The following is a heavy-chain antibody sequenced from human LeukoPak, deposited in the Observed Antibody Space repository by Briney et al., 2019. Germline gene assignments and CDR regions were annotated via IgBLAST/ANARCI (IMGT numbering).Heavy chain of an antibody. CDR1: GLTVSSNY. D-gene: IGHD2-2*01. Sequence: GGSLRLSCAASGLTVSSNYMSWVRQAPGKGLEWVSVIYSGGSTYYADSVKGRFTISRDNSKNTLYLQMNSLRAEDTAVYYCVRGFSSTYFSDPFDYWGQGTLVTVPS. CDR2: IYSGGST. CDR3: VRGFSSTYFSDPFDY. V-gene: IGHV3-53*01. J-gene: IGHJ4*02.